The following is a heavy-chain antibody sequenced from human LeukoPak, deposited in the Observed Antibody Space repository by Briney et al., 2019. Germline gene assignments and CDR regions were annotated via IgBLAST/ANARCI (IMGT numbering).Heavy chain of an antibody. J-gene: IGHJ4*02. CDR3: RTDTVGDTDY. V-gene: IGHV3-21*01. D-gene: IGHD3-16*01. Sequence: GGSLRLSCAASGFTFGSYTMNWIRQAPGKGLEWLSSVSGLSAYIYYADSVKGRFTISRDNAGRSLYLQMDSLTVEDTGIYYCRTDTVGDTDYWGQGTQVTVSS. CDR2: VSGLSAYI. CDR1: GFTFGSYT.